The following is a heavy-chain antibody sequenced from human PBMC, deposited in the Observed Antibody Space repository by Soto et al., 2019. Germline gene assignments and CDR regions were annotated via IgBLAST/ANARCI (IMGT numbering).Heavy chain of an antibody. CDR3: ARASPYSSSSPYYYYYGMDV. V-gene: IGHV3-30-3*01. CDR2: ISYDGNNK. D-gene: IGHD6-6*01. J-gene: IGHJ6*02. Sequence: GGSLRLSCAASGFIFISYAMHWVRQAPGKGLEWVAVISYDGNNKYYADSVKGRFTISSDNSKNMLYLQMNSLRAEDTAVYYCARASPYSSSSPYYYYYGMDVWGQGTTVTVSS. CDR1: GFIFISYA.